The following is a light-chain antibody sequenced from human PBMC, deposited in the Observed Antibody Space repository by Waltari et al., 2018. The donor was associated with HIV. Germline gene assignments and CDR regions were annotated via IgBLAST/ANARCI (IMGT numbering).Light chain of an antibody. V-gene: IGKV3-11*01. Sequence: ELVLTQSPGTLSLSPGERATLSCRASQSVTTELARYQQTPGQAPRPLVYDASNRATGIPARFSGSGSGTDFTLTISSLEPEDFAVYYCQQRTNLPPYTFGQGTKLEVK. CDR2: DAS. CDR3: QQRTNLPPYT. J-gene: IGKJ2*01. CDR1: QSVTTE.